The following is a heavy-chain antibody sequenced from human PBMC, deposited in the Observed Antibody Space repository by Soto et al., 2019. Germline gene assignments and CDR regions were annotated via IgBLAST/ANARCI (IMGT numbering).Heavy chain of an antibody. J-gene: IGHJ4*02. Sequence: EVQLVESGGGLVQPGGSLRLSCAASGFTFGSYSMNWVRQAPGKGLEWVSYISSSSSTIYYADSVEGRFTISRDNAKNALDLQMNGLRAEDKAVYYCAEDGGFGYGPYGYWGQGTLVTVSS. CDR2: ISSSSSTI. CDR1: GFTFGSYS. V-gene: IGHV3-48*01. D-gene: IGHD5-18*01. CDR3: AEDGGFGYGPYGY.